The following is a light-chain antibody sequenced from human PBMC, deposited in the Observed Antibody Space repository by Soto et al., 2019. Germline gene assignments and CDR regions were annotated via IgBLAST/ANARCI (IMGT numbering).Light chain of an antibody. CDR2: AGS. Sequence: QSVRSQPRSVSGSPGQSVTISCTGTSSPVGGYHYVSWYQQFPGKAPQLMIYAGSQRPSGVSDRFSASESANTASLTISGLQAEDEADYYCCSYAGRSTYVFGTGTKVTVL. J-gene: IGLJ1*01. V-gene: IGLV2-11*01. CDR1: SSPVGGYHY. CDR3: CSYAGRSTYV.